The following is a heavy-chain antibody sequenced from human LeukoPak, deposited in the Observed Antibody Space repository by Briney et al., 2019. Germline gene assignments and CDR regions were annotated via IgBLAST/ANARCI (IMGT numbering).Heavy chain of an antibody. CDR3: ARSWAMVTYFDY. D-gene: IGHD5-18*01. V-gene: IGHV3-48*03. Sequence: PGGSLRLSCAASGFTFSSYEMNWVRQAPGKGLDWVSYISSSGSTIYYADSVKGRFTISRDNAKNSLYLQMNSLRAEDTAVYYCARSWAMVTYFDYWGQGTLATVSS. CDR2: ISSSGSTI. J-gene: IGHJ4*02. CDR1: GFTFSSYE.